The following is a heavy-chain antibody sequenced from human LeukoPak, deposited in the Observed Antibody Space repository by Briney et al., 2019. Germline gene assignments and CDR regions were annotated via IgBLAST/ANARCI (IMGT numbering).Heavy chain of an antibody. CDR2: VYSGGST. J-gene: IGHJ4*02. Sequence: GGSLRLSCAASGFAVSSNYMTWVRQAPGKGLEWVSVVYSGGSTEYADSVKDRFTISRDNSKNTLYLQMNSLRAEDTAVYYCARTSSAVNTKGLDSWGQGTLVTVSS. V-gene: IGHV3-53*01. D-gene: IGHD6-13*01. CDR1: GFAVSSNY. CDR3: ARTSSAVNTKGLDS.